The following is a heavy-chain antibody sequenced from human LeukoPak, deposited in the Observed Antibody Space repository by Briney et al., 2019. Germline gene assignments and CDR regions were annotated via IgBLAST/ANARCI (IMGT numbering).Heavy chain of an antibody. D-gene: IGHD5-12*01. Sequence: PGGSLRLSCAASGFTFSDHYMDWVRQAPGKGLEWVGRTRSKANSYTTEYAASVKGRFTVSRDDSKNSLYLQMNSLKTEDTAVYYCARGSRGYSGYDYDYYYYYYMDVWGKGTTVTVSS. CDR1: GFTFSDHY. CDR2: TRSKANSYTT. CDR3: ARGSRGYSGYDYDYYYYYYMDV. J-gene: IGHJ6*03. V-gene: IGHV3-72*01.